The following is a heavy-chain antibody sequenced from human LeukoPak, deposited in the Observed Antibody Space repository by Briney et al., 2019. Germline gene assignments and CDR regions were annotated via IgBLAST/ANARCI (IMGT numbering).Heavy chain of an antibody. CDR3: ASGNSNWFDP. J-gene: IGHJ5*02. CDR2: INPNTGNP. V-gene: IGHV7-4-1*02. CDR1: GYSFTSYA. Sequence: ASVKVSCKASGYSFTSYAMNWVRQAPGQGLEWMGWINPNTGNPTYAQGFTGRFVFSLDTSVSTTYLQISSLKAEDTAMYYCASGNSNWFDPWGQGTLVIVSS. D-gene: IGHD1-1*01.